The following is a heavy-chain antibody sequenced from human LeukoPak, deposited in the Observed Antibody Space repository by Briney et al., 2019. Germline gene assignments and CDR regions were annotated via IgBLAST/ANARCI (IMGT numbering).Heavy chain of an antibody. D-gene: IGHD1-26*01. V-gene: IGHV4-4*07. CDR1: GGSISSYY. CDR2: IYTSGST. J-gene: IGHJ4*02. Sequence: SETLSLTCTVSGGSISSYYWSWIRQPAGKGLEWIGRIYTSGSTNYNPSLKSRVTMSVDTSKNQFSLKLSSVTAADTAVYYCARGVPAVGAYYFDYWGQGTLVTVSS. CDR3: ARGVPAVGAYYFDY.